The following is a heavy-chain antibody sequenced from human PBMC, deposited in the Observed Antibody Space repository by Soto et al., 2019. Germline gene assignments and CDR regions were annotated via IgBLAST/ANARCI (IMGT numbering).Heavy chain of an antibody. D-gene: IGHD3-3*01. J-gene: IGHJ6*02. CDR2: PYPRLSDT. CDR3: PTLVPQDTIFGVYPYGMDV. V-gene: IGHV5-51*01. Sequence: GEAQKISGKGSGYRFTRYWIGGVGQMPGKGLDCIALPYPRLSDTTYTPSFQAQVTLSAYKSIRTAYLQWSSLKPSDTAMYSSPTLVPQDTIFGVYPYGMDVWGQGTTVTVSS. CDR1: GYRFTRYW.